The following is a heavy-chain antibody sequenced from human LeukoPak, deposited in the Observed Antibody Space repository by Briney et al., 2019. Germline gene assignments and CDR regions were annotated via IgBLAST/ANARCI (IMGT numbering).Heavy chain of an antibody. V-gene: IGHV4-4*07. CDR1: GGSISSYY. D-gene: IGHD5-18*01. CDR3: ARGTWIQLWNNWFDP. CDR2: IYTSGST. J-gene: IGHJ5*02. Sequence: PSETLSLTCTVAGGSISSYYWSWIRQPAGKGLEWIGRIYTSGSTNYNPSLKSRVTMSVDTSKNQFSLKLSSVTAEDTAVYYCARGTWIQLWNNWFDPWGQGTLVTVSS.